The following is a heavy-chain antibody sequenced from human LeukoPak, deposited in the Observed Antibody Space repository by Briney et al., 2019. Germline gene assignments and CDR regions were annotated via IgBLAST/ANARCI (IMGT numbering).Heavy chain of an antibody. V-gene: IGHV4-59*01. CDR1: GGSISSYY. Sequence: SETLSLTCTVSGGSISSYYWSWIRQPPGKGLEWIGYIYYSGSTNYNPSLKSRVTISVDTSKNQFSLKLSSVTAADTAVYYCARDLCHCSSTSCYDYWGQGTLVTVSS. J-gene: IGHJ4*02. D-gene: IGHD2-2*01. CDR2: IYYSGST. CDR3: ARDLCHCSSTSCYDY.